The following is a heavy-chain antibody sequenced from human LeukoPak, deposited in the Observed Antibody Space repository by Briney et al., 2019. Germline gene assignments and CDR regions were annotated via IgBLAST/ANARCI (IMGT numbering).Heavy chain of an antibody. CDR2: IYYSGST. CDR1: GVSISSSNSY. V-gene: IGHV4-61*05. J-gene: IGHJ4*02. Sequence: SETLSLTCTVSGVSISSSNSYWGWIRQPPGKGLEWIGYIYYSGSTNYNPSLKSRVTISVDTSKNQFSLKLSSVTAADTAVYYCARGRATTDYWGQGTLVTVSS. D-gene: IGHD1-26*01. CDR3: ARGRATTDY.